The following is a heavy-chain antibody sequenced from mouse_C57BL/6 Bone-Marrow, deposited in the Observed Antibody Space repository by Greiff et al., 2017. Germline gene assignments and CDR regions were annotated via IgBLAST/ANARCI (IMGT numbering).Heavy chain of an antibody. J-gene: IGHJ4*01. D-gene: IGHD1-1*01. Sequence: VHLVESGPGLVAPSPSLSITCTVSGFSLTSYGVHWVRQPPGKGLEWLVVIWSDGSTTYNSALKSRLSISKDNSKSQVFLKMNSLQTDDTAMYYCARHYYGSSYAMDYWGQGTSVTVSS. CDR3: ARHYYGSSYAMDY. CDR1: GFSLTSYG. V-gene: IGHV2-6-1*01. CDR2: IWSDGST.